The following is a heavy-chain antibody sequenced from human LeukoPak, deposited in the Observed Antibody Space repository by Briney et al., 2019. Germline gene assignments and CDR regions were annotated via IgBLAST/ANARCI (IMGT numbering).Heavy chain of an antibody. J-gene: IGHJ3*02. CDR2: ISSSSSYI. CDR3: ARDGSTRLGAFDI. D-gene: IGHD2-2*01. CDR1: GFTFSSYS. Sequence: GALRLSCAASGFTFSSYSMNWVRQAPGKGLEWVSSISSSSSYIYYADSVKGRFTISRDNAKNSLYLQMNSLRAEDTAVYYRARDGSTRLGAFDIWGQGTMVTVSS. V-gene: IGHV3-21*01.